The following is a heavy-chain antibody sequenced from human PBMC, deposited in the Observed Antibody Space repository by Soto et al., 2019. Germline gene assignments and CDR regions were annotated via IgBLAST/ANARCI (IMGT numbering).Heavy chain of an antibody. J-gene: IGHJ6*02. Sequence: EVQLVESGGGLVQPGGSLRLSCAASGFTFSTYWMNWVRQAPGKGLEWVANIKEDGSEAYYVDSVKGRFTISRDNAKNSLYLDMNSLRGEDTAVYYCARDWGAPGRGSALGYYYHFGMEVWGQGTTVTVPS. V-gene: IGHV3-7*05. CDR3: ARDWGAPGRGSALGYYYHFGMEV. CDR2: IKEDGSEA. CDR1: GFTFSTYW. D-gene: IGHD3-16*01.